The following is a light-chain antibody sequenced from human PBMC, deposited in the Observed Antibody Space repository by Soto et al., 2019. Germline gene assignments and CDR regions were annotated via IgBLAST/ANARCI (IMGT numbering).Light chain of an antibody. CDR1: QSVSSSY. CDR3: QQYGSSSWT. Sequence: EIVLTQSPGTLSLSPGERATLSCRASQSVSSSYLAWYQQKPGQAPRLLIYGTSSRATAIPDRSSGSGSGTDFTLTIGRLEPEDFAVYYCQQYGSSSWTFGQGTKVDIK. CDR2: GTS. V-gene: IGKV3-20*01. J-gene: IGKJ1*01.